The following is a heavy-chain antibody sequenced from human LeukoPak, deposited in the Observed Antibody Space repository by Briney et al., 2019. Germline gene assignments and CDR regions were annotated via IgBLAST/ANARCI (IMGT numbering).Heavy chain of an antibody. CDR2: LYNNGST. CDR3: ARGRAYTYYRGLDP. CDR1: GDSINFDY. J-gene: IGHJ5*02. D-gene: IGHD3-22*01. Sequence: SETLSLTCIVSGDSINFDYWSWIRQPPGKGLEWVECLYNNGSTSYSPSLKSRVTISVDTSKNQFSLKLNSMTTADTAVYYCARGRAYTYYRGLDPWGQGILVTVSS. V-gene: IGHV4-59*01.